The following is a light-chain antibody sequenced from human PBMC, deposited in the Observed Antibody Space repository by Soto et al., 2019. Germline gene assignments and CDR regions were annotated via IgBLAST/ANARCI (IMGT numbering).Light chain of an antibody. CDR3: MQGTHWPPST. V-gene: IGKV2-30*01. CDR2: KVS. Sequence: DVVMTQSPLSLPVTLGQPASISCRSSQSLVYSDGNTYLNWFQQRPGQSPRRLIYKVSNRDSGVPDRFSGIGSGTDFTLKISRVEAEDVGVYYCMQGTHWPPSTFGPGTKVDIK. CDR1: QSLVYSDGNTY. J-gene: IGKJ3*01.